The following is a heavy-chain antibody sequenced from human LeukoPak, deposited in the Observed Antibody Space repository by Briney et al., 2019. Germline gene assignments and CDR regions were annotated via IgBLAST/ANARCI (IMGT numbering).Heavy chain of an antibody. J-gene: IGHJ4*01. CDR1: GITFSRSS. D-gene: IGHD6-19*01. CDR3: ARDPSPAGYVDNSGQKYYFES. CDR2: IDSSSSNV. V-gene: IGHV3-48*04. Sequence: GGSLRFSCVASGITFSRSSMNWVRQAHGQGLEWVSHIDSSSSNVYYGDSVKGRFAISRDNAKISLFLQMSGLRVEDTAVYYCARDPSPAGYVDNSGQKYYFESWGQGTLVTVSS.